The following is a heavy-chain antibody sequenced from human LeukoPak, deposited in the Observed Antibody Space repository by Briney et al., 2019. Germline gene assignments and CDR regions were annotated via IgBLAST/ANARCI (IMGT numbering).Heavy chain of an antibody. Sequence: SETLSLTCTVSGGSISSYYWSWIRQPPGKGLEWIGYIYYSGSTNYNPSLKSRVTISVDTSKNQFSLKLSSVTAADTAVYYCARAAYSYGTHFDYWGQGTLVTVSS. CDR2: IYYSGST. CDR1: GGSISSYY. J-gene: IGHJ4*02. V-gene: IGHV4-59*01. CDR3: ARAAYSYGTHFDY. D-gene: IGHD5-18*01.